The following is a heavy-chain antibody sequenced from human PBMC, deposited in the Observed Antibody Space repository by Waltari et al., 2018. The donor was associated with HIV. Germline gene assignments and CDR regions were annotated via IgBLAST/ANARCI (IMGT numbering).Heavy chain of an antibody. Sequence: QITLRESGPTVVKHTQTLTLTCTYSGFSLSSSGVRVAWIRQPPGKALEWLAVIYWNGDKRYSPSLQNRVTITKDSARNQVVLTMTNVDPVDTATYYCAHRSYDDFWGGLFGAGMDVWGQGITVTVSS. CDR1: GFSLSSSGVR. D-gene: IGHD3-3*01. J-gene: IGHJ6*02. CDR3: AHRSYDDFWGGLFGAGMDV. V-gene: IGHV2-5*01. CDR2: IYWNGDK.